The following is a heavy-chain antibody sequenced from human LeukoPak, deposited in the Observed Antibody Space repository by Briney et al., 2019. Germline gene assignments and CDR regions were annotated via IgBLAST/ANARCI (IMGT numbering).Heavy chain of an antibody. D-gene: IGHD3-22*01. V-gene: IGHV3-23*01. CDR2: ISDSGGST. Sequence: GGSLGLSCVVSGITLSNYGMSWVRQAPGKGLEWVAGISDSGGSTKYADSVRGRFTISRDNPKNTLHLQMNSLRAEDTAVYFCAKRGVVIRVILVGFHKEAYYFDSWGQGALVTVSS. J-gene: IGHJ4*02. CDR3: AKRGVVIRVILVGFHKEAYYFDS. CDR1: GITLSNYG.